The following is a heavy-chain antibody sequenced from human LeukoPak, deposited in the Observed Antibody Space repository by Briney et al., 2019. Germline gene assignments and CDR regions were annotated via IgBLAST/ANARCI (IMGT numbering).Heavy chain of an antibody. CDR3: ARDSCLIKTCLDY. D-gene: IGHD3-10*01. CDR1: GFTFSSYA. CDR2: IQSDGSQE. V-gene: IGHV3-33*08. J-gene: IGHJ4*02. Sequence: GGSLRLSCAASGFTFSSYAMSWVRQAPGKGLEWVAAIQSDGSQEYFADSVKGRSTISRDKSKSTMYLQIDTLRAGDTAVYYCARDSCLIKTCLDYWGQGTLVTVSS.